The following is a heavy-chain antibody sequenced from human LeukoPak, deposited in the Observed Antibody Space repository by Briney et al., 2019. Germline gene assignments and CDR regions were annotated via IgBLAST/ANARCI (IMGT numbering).Heavy chain of an antibody. CDR1: GVSFSGYY. Sequence: SETLSLPCAVYGVSFSGYYWSWIRQPPGKGLEWIGEINHSGSTNYNPSLKSRVTISVDTSKNQFSLKLSSVTAADTAVYYCARRGDSSGYYYRTQAAEFDYWGQGTLVTVSS. D-gene: IGHD3-22*01. CDR3: ARRGDSSGYYYRTQAAEFDY. CDR2: INHSGST. V-gene: IGHV4-34*01. J-gene: IGHJ4*02.